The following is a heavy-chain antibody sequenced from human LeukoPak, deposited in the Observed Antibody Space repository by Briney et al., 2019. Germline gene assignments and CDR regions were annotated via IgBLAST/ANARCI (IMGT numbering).Heavy chain of an antibody. D-gene: IGHD3-10*01. V-gene: IGHV3-30*02. J-gene: IGHJ4*02. CDR3: ARESSGVLGFDS. Sequence: QPGGSLRLSCAASGFTFSSYGMHWVRQAPGKGLEWVAFIRYDGSNKYYADSVKGRFTISRDNVKNSLYLQMNSLRDEDTAVYYCARESSGVLGFDSWGQGTLVTVSS. CDR2: IRYDGSNK. CDR1: GFTFSSYG.